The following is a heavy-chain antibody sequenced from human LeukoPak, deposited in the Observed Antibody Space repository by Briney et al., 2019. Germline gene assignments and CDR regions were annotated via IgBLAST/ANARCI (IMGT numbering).Heavy chain of an antibody. Sequence: ASVTVSFKASVYTVTSYDINCVRQATRQRPERRGWMNPNSGNTGYAHKFPGRVTITRNTSISTAYMELSSLRSEDTAVYHCARSISSPGYDYYMDVWGKGATVTVSS. V-gene: IGHV1-8*03. CDR3: ARSISSPGYDYYMDV. D-gene: IGHD6-6*01. J-gene: IGHJ6*03. CDR1: VYTVTSYD. CDR2: MNPNSGNT.